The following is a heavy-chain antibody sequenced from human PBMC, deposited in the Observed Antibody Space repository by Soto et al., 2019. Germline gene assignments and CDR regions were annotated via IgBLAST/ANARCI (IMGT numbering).Heavy chain of an antibody. D-gene: IGHD3-10*01. CDR1: GFTYRSYD. V-gene: IGHV3-13*01. CDR2: LGGAGAR. Sequence: GGSLRLSCAAFGFTYRSYDMHWVRQVAGKGLEWVSSLGGAGAREYAESVKGRFVISRDNANSLYLQMDSLRAGDTAIYYCTRASFGVGMDLWGQGTPVTVSS. CDR3: TRASFGVGMDL. J-gene: IGHJ6*02.